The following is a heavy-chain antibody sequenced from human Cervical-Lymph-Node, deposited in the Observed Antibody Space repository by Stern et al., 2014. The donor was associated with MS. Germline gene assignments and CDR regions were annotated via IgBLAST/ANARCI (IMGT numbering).Heavy chain of an antibody. J-gene: IGHJ3*02. Sequence: QLVQSGAGLVKPGGSLRLSCTASGFTFSSYRMNWVRQAPGKGLAWVASISSNIGYIYYADSVKGRFTISTDNPTHSPSLPINRLRGEDTAVYYCATDLLIGGEDAFDIWGQGTMVTVSS. V-gene: IGHV3-21*01. CDR2: ISSNIGYI. CDR1: GFTFSSYR. CDR3: ATDLLIGGEDAFDI. D-gene: IGHD2-15*01.